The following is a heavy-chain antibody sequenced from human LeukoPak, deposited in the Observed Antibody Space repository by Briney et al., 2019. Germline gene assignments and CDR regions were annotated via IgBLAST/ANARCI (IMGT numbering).Heavy chain of an antibody. V-gene: IGHV3-23*01. CDR2: ITASGTTT. CDR1: GFTFSNAC. CDR3: AKCISYSGAYYACDH. D-gene: IGHD3-3*01. J-gene: IGHJ4*02. Sequence: GGSLRLSCAASGFTFSNACMTWVRQAPGKGLEWVSAITASGTTTYYADSVKGRFTISRDDSKNTLSLQMDSLSAEDTALFYFAKCISYSGAYYACDHWGQGTRVSVSS.